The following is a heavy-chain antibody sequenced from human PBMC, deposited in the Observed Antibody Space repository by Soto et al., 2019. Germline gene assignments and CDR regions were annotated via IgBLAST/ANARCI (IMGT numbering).Heavy chain of an antibody. Sequence: QVQLVQSGAEVKEPGASVKVSCKASGYTFNNYGISWVRQAPGQGLEWLGWISGYNAKTKYTQKVQGRVTMTKDTSTSTAYMELRSLRSDDTAVYYCARQIVPAGFGEINSHFHGMDVWGQGTTVTVSS. J-gene: IGHJ6*02. D-gene: IGHD3-10*01. CDR1: GYTFNNYG. CDR3: ARQIVPAGFGEINSHFHGMDV. CDR2: ISGYNAKT. V-gene: IGHV1-18*04.